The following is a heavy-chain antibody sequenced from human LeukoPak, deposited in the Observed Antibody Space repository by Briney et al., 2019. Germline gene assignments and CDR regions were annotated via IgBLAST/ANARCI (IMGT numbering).Heavy chain of an antibody. V-gene: IGHV4-59*01. D-gene: IGHD5-18*01. J-gene: IGHJ3*02. CDR1: GGSISGYY. CDR2: IYYSGST. CDR3: AREDTGDAFDI. Sequence: PSETLSLTCTVSGGSISGYYWSWIRQPPGKGPEWIGYIYYSGSTNYNPSLKSRVTISVDTSKNQFSLKLSSVTAADTAVYYCAREDTGDAFDIWGQGTMVTVSS.